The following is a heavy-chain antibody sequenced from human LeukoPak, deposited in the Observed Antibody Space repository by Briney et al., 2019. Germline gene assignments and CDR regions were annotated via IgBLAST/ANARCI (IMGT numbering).Heavy chain of an antibody. J-gene: IGHJ4*02. CDR2: ISSSSSYI. CDR3: AVDRCYDILTGIDY. Sequence: NPGGSLRLSCAASGFTFSSYSMNWVRQAPGKGLEWVSSISSSSSYIYYADSVKGRFTISRDNAKNTLYLQMNSLRAEDTAVYYCAVDRCYDILTGIDYWGQGTLVTVSS. CDR1: GFTFSSYS. D-gene: IGHD3-9*01. V-gene: IGHV3-21*01.